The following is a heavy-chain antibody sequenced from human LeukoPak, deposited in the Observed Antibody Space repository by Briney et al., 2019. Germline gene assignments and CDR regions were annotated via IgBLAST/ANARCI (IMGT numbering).Heavy chain of an antibody. CDR3: ATAGSSGYYPDY. V-gene: IGHV1-24*01. CDR2: FDPEDGET. D-gene: IGHD3-22*01. CDR1: AYTLTKLS. Sequence: ASVKVSCKVSAYTLTKLSIHWVRQAPGKGLEWMGGFDPEDGETIYAQKFQGRVTMTEDTSTDTAYMELSSLRSEDTAVYYCATAGSSGYYPDYWGQATLVTVSS. J-gene: IGHJ4*02.